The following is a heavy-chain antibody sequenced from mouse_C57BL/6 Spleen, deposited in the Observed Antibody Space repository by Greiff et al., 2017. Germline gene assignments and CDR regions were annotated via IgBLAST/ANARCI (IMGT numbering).Heavy chain of an antibody. CDR2: IDPSDSYT. CDR3: AHYYGSSYGEYFDV. J-gene: IGHJ1*03. V-gene: IGHV1-69*01. CDR1: GYTFTSYW. D-gene: IGHD1-1*01. Sequence: QVQLKQPGAELVMPGASVKLSCKASGYTFTSYWMHWVKQRPGQGLEWIGEIDPSDSYTNYNQKFKGKSTLTVDKSSSTAYMQLSSLTSEDSAVYYCAHYYGSSYGEYFDVWGTGTTVTVSS.